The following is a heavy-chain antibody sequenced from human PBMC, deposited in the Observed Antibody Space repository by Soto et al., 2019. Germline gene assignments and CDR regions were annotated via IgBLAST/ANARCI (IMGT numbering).Heavy chain of an antibody. D-gene: IGHD2-15*01. Sequence: SETLSLTCAVYGGSFSGYYWSWIRQPPGKGLEWIGEINHSGSTNYNPSLKSRVTISVDTSKNQFSLKLSSVTAADTAVYYCARGDIVVVVAATRYYYGMDGWGQGTTVTVSS. CDR2: INHSGST. J-gene: IGHJ6*02. V-gene: IGHV4-34*01. CDR1: GGSFSGYY. CDR3: ARGDIVVVVAATRYYYGMDG.